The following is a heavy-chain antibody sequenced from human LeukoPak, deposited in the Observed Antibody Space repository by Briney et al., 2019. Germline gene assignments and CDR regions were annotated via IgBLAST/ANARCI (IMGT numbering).Heavy chain of an antibody. Sequence: VAPVKVSCKASGYTFTGYYMHWVRQAPGQGLEWMGWINPNSGGTNYAQKFQGRVTMTRDTSISTAYMELSRLRSDDTAVYYCARDPLRYFDWLPTWYFDYWGQGTLVTVSS. CDR2: INPNSGGT. D-gene: IGHD3-9*01. V-gene: IGHV1-2*02. J-gene: IGHJ4*02. CDR3: ARDPLRYFDWLPTWYFDY. CDR1: GYTFTGYY.